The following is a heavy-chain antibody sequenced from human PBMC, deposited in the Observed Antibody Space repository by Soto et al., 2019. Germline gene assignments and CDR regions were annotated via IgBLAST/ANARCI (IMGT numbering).Heavy chain of an antibody. J-gene: IGHJ4*02. D-gene: IGHD3-3*01. CDR3: ARIDFWSGWIFDY. Sequence: QVTLKESGPVLVKPTETLTLTCTVSGFSLSNARMGVSWIRQPPGKALEWLAHIFSNDEKSYSTSLKSRLTISKATSKSQVVLTMTNMDPVDTATYYCARIDFWSGWIFDYWGQGTLVTVSS. CDR1: GFSLSNARMG. V-gene: IGHV2-26*01. CDR2: IFSNDEK.